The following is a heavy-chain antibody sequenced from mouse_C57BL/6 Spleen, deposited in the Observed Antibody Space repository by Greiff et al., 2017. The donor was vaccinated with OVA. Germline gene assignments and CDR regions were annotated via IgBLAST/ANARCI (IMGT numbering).Heavy chain of an antibody. CDR2: LYPGSGST. J-gene: IGHJ4*01. Sequence: VQLQQPGAELVKPGASVKMSCKASGYTFTSYWITWVKQRPGQGLEWIGDLYPGSGSTNYNEKFKSKATLTVDTSSSTAYMQLSSLTSEDSAVYYCARPSPYDGYFYYAMDYWGQGTSVTVSS. V-gene: IGHV1-55*01. D-gene: IGHD2-3*01. CDR3: ARPSPYDGYFYYAMDY. CDR1: GYTFTSYW.